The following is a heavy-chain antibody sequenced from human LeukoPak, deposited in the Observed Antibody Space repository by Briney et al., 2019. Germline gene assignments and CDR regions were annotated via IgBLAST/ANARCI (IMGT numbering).Heavy chain of an antibody. V-gene: IGHV3-23*01. CDR3: AKDIPKYYDILTGYSLPYSDFDY. Sequence: GGSLRLSCAASGLSFSNYAMTWVRQAPGKGLEWVSAISGRGISTYYADSVKGRFTISRDNSKNTLYLQMNSLRAEDTAVYYCAKDIPKYYDILTGYSLPYSDFDYWGQGTLVTVSS. CDR2: ISGRGIST. CDR1: GLSFSNYA. J-gene: IGHJ4*02. D-gene: IGHD3-9*01.